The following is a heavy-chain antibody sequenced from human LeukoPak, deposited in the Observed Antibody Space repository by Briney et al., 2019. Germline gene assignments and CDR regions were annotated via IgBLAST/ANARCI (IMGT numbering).Heavy chain of an antibody. V-gene: IGHV3-30*01. D-gene: IGHD4-17*01. J-gene: IGHJ5*02. Sequence: GGSLRLSCAASGFTFSAYAMHWDRQAPGKGLEWVAVISYNGSHKYYADSVKGRFTISRDNLKNTLFLQMNSLRAEDTAVYYCARDYSFYGVSWFDPWGQGTLVTVSS. CDR1: GFTFSAYA. CDR2: ISYNGSHK. CDR3: ARDYSFYGVSWFDP.